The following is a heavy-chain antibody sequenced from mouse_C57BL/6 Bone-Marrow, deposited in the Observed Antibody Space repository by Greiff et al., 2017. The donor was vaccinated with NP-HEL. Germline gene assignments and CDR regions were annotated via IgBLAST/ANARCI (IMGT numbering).Heavy chain of an antibody. V-gene: IGHV15-2*01. CDR2: ILSSIGRT. D-gene: IGHD1-1*01. J-gene: IGHJ1*03. Sequence: VQLQQSGSELRSPGSSVKLSCKDFDSEVLPIAYMSWVRQKPGHGFEWIGGILSSIGRTIYGEKFEDKATFDADTLSNTAYLELNSLTSEDSAIYYCARPYGSLHWYFDVWGTGTTVTVSS. CDR1: DSEVLPIAY. CDR3: ARPYGSLHWYFDV.